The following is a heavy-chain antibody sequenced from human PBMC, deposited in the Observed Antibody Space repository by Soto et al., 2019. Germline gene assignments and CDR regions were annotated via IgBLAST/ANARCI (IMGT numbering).Heavy chain of an antibody. CDR2: ISGSGGST. CDR3: AKDMLVREPYYYYYYGMDV. D-gene: IGHD3-10*02. J-gene: IGHJ6*02. V-gene: IGHV3-23*01. CDR1: GFTFSSYA. Sequence: HPGGSLRLSCAASGFTFSSYAMSWVRQAPGKGLEWVSAISGSGGSTYYADSVKGRFTISRDNSKNTLYLQMNSLRAEDTAVYYCAKDMLVREPYYYYYYGMDVWGQGTTVTVSS.